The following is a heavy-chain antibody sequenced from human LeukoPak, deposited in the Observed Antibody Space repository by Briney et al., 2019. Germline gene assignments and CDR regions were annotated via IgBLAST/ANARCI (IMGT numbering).Heavy chain of an antibody. CDR2: IEHSGSS. CDR3: ARGPIAPEFDF. V-gene: IGHV4-34*01. CDR1: GGTFSAYY. D-gene: IGHD6-13*01. J-gene: IGHJ4*02. Sequence: PSETLSLTCAVSGGTFSAYYWSWLRQRPGKGLEWIGEIEHSGSSNYNPSLKSRVTMSVDTSKNQFSLRLTSVTAADTAVYYCARGPIAPEFDFWGQGTLVTVSS.